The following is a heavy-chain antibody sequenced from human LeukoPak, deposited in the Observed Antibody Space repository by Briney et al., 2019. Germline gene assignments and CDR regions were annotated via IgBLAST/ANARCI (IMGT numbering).Heavy chain of an antibody. V-gene: IGHV1-18*01. CDR3: ARTLTTPDY. CDR2: ISTYNGNT. Sequence: ASVKVSCKASGYTFTSYGISWVRQAPRQGLEWMGWISTYNGNTNYAQKFQGRVTMTTDPSTSTAYMELRSLRSDDTAVYYCARTLTTPDYWGQGTLVTVSS. CDR1: GYTFTSYG. D-gene: IGHD1-14*01. J-gene: IGHJ4*02.